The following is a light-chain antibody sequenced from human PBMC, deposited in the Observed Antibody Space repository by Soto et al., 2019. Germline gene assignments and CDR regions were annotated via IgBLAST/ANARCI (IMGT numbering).Light chain of an antibody. J-gene: IGKJ1*01. CDR1: QSVSSSY. CDR3: QQYGSSTWT. Sequence: EIVLTQSPGTLSLSPGERATLSCRASQSVSSSYLAWYQQKPGQAPRLLIYGASSRATGIPDRFSGSGSGTAFILTISRLEPEEFAVYSCQQYGSSTWTFGQGTKVEIK. CDR2: GAS. V-gene: IGKV3-20*01.